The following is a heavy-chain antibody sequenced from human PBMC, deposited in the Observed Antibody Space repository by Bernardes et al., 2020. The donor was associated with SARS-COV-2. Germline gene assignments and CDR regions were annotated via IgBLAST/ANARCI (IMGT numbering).Heavy chain of an antibody. Sequence: SETLSLTCTVSGGSISAYYLSWFRQPPGKGLEWIGYLYYTGSTNYNPSLQSRVTISVDTAKNQFSLKLNSVTAADTAVYYCARGFDYWGQGILVTVSS. J-gene: IGHJ4*02. CDR1: GGSISAYY. CDR2: LYYTGST. V-gene: IGHV4-59*01. CDR3: ARGFDY.